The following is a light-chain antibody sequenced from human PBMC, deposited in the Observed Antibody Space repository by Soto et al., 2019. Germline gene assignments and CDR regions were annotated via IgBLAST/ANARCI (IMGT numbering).Light chain of an antibody. V-gene: IGKV1-39*01. CDR2: SAS. Sequence: DIQMTQSPSSLSASVGDRVTITCRASQGIRNDLGWYHQKPGKAPKLLIYSASYLQSGVPSNFSGSGSGTDFTLSIVTLQPEDSGTYFCQQSYRLPLTFGGGTKVDI. CDR1: QGIRND. J-gene: IGKJ4*01. CDR3: QQSYRLPLT.